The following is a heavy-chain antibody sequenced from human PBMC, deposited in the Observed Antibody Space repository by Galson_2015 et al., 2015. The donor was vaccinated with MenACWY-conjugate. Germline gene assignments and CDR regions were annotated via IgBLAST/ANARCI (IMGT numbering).Heavy chain of an antibody. D-gene: IGHD5-24*01. CDR2: INQDGSEK. J-gene: IGHJ6*02. Sequence: SLRLSCAASGFTFSSNWMSWVRQAPGKGLEWVANINQDGSEKYYVDSMKGQFTISRDDAKNSLYLQMNSLRAEDTAVYYCARLPAGSEIRYFYGMDVWGQGTTVTVSS. CDR3: ARLPAGSEIRYFYGMDV. CDR1: GFTFSSNW. V-gene: IGHV3-7*03.